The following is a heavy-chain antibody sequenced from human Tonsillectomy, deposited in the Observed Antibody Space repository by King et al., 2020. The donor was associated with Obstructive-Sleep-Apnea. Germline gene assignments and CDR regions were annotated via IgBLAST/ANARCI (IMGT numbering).Heavy chain of an antibody. D-gene: IGHD6-13*01. J-gene: IGHJ4*02. CDR2: ISYDGSNK. CDR3: ARAYRSSWLDY. CDR1: GFTFSSYA. V-gene: IGHV3-30*04. Sequence: QLVQSGGGVVQPGRSLRLSCAASGFTFSSYAMHWVRQAPGKGLDWVTFISYDGSNKNYADSVKGRFTISRENSKNTLYLQMNSLRAEDTAVYYCARAYRSSWLDYWGQGTLVTVSS.